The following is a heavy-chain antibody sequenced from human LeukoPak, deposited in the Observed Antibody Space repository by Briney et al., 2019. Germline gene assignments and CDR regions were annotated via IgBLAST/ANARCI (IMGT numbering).Heavy chain of an antibody. V-gene: IGHV6-1*01. CDR2: TYYRSKWYN. CDR1: RDSVSSNSAA. CDR3: ARGMVSGYDYYYYYMDV. J-gene: IGHJ6*03. Sequence: SQALSLTRVISRDSVSSNSAAWNSTRQSPSRGVEWLGRTYYRSKWYNDYAVSVKSRITINPDTSKNQFSLQLNSVTPEDTAVYYCARGMVSGYDYYYYYMDVWGKGTTVTISS. D-gene: IGHD5-12*01.